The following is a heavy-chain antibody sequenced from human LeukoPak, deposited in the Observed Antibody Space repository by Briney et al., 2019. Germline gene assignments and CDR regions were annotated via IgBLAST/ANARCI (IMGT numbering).Heavy chain of an antibody. CDR1: GFTFSSYG. CDR3: AKVPYGSGTRGGFDY. CDR2: ISCSGDYT. D-gene: IGHD3-10*01. V-gene: IGHV3-23*01. J-gene: IGHJ4*02. Sequence: PGGSLRLSCAASGFTFSSYGMSWVRQAPGKGLEWVSTISCSGDYTYYADSVKGRFTISRDNSKNTLYLQMNSLRAEDTAVYYCAKVPYGSGTRGGFDYWGQGTLVTVSS.